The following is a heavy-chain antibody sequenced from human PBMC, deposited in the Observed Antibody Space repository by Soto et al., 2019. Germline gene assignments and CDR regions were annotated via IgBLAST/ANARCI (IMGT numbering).Heavy chain of an antibody. CDR1: GFTFSSYA. V-gene: IGHV3-23*01. D-gene: IGHD3-9*01. CDR2: ISGSGGST. J-gene: IGHJ4*02. Sequence: GGSLRLSCAASGFTFSSYAMSWVRQAPGKGLEWVSAISGSGGSTYYADSVKGRFTISRDNSKNTLYLQMNSLRAEDTAVYYCANPPFRYFEWFCYHRRLSGGPRLRATV. CDR3: ANPPFRYFEWFCYHRRLS.